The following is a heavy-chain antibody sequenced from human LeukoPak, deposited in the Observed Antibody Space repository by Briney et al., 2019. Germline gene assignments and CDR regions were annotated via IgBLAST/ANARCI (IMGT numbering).Heavy chain of an antibody. D-gene: IGHD5-12*01. CDR1: GFTFSSYA. CDR2: ISYDGSNK. J-gene: IGHJ4*02. V-gene: IGHV3-30*01. CDR3: ARDRNIVAYFDY. Sequence: GRSLRLSCAASGFTFSSYAMHWVRQAPGKGLEWVAVISYDGSNKYYADSVKGRFTISRDNSKNTLYLQMNSLRAEDTAVCYCARDRNIVAYFDYWGQGTLVTVSS.